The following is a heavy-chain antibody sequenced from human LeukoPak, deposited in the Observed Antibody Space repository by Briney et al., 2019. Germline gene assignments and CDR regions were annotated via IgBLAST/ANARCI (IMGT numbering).Heavy chain of an antibody. Sequence: SETLSLTCAVYGGSFSGHYWSWIRQPPGKGLEWIGEIYHSGSTNYNPSLKSRVTISVDKSKNQFSLKLSSVTAADTAVYYCARDAGQFDYWGQGTLVTVSS. J-gene: IGHJ4*02. CDR2: IYHSGST. CDR3: ARDAGQFDY. CDR1: GGSFSGHY. V-gene: IGHV4-34*01. D-gene: IGHD2-8*01.